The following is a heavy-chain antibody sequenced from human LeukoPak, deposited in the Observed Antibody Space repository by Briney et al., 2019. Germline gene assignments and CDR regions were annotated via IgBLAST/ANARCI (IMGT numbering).Heavy chain of an antibody. V-gene: IGHV3-23*01. J-gene: IGHJ4*02. CDR2: ISKSGDNT. D-gene: IGHD3-22*01. Sequence: PGGSLRLSCAASGFTFSSYAMSWARQAPGKGLEWISGISKSGDNTQYADSVKGRFTISRDNSKNTLYLQMNSLRAEDTAVYYCARDLTYYDSSGYHDYWGQGTLVTVSS. CDR3: ARDLTYYDSSGYHDY. CDR1: GFTFSSYA.